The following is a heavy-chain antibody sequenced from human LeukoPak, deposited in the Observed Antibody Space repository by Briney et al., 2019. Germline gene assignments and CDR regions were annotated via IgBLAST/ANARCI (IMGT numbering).Heavy chain of an antibody. V-gene: IGHV1-2*06. CDR2: INPNSGGT. D-gene: IGHD6-13*01. CDR1: GYTFTGYY. J-gene: IGHJ4*02. Sequence: ASVKVSCKASGYTFTGYYMHWVRQAPGQGPEWMGRINPNSGGTNYAQKFQGRVTMTRDTSISTAYMELSRLRSDDTAVYYCARVAAGTPFDYWGQGTLVTVSS. CDR3: ARVAAGTPFDY.